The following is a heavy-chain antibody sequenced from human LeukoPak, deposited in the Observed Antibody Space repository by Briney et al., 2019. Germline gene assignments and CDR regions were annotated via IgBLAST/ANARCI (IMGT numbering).Heavy chain of an antibody. CDR1: GGSFSGYY. CDR2: INRSGST. CDR3: ARGRNHYDILTGYKPFDY. V-gene: IGHV4-34*01. J-gene: IGHJ4*02. D-gene: IGHD3-9*01. Sequence: SETLSLTCAVYGGSFSGYYWSWIRQPPGKGLEWIGEINRSGSTNYNPSLKSRVTISVDTSKNQFSLKLSSVTAADTAVYYCARGRNHYDILTGYKPFDYWGQGTLVTVSS.